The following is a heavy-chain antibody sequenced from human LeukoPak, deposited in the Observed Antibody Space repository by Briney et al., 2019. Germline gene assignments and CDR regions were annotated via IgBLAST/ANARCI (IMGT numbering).Heavy chain of an antibody. CDR3: VRRTSGSYSDY. CDR2: ISYSGSTT. CDR1: GGSISSSSVY. D-gene: IGHD1-26*01. V-gene: IGHV4-39*01. Sequence: PSETLPLTCTVSGGSISSSSVYWGWIHQPPGKGLEWIATISYSGSTTSFNPSLKSRVTISVGTSKNQFSLKLNSVTAADTAVYYCVRRTSGSYSDYWGQGTLVTVSS. J-gene: IGHJ4*02.